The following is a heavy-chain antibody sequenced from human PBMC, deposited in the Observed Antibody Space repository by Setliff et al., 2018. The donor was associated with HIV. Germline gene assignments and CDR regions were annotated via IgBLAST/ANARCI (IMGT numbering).Heavy chain of an antibody. J-gene: IGHJ4*02. CDR1: GGSISISSHY. V-gene: IGHV4-39*07. D-gene: IGHD4-17*01. Sequence: PSETLSLTCTVSGGSISISSHYWGWIRQPPGKGLEWIGRIYHSGITYYKSSLRSRVTLSVDTSKNQFSLKLTSVTAADTAVYYCAREIYGGNSRPCDYWGQGTLVTVSS. CDR3: AREIYGGNSRPCDY. CDR2: IYHSGIT.